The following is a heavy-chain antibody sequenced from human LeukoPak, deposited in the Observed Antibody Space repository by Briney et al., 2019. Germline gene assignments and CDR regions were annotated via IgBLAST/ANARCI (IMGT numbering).Heavy chain of an antibody. D-gene: IGHD5-18*01. J-gene: IGHJ4*02. V-gene: IGHV3-74*01. CDR3: APEGGSSYDY. Sequence: PGGSLRLSCAASGFTFSSYSMNWVRQAPGKGLVWVSRINSDGSSTSYADAVKGRFTISRDNARNTLYLEMNSLRAEDTALYFCAPEGGSSYDYWGQGTLVTVSS. CDR2: INSDGSST. CDR1: GFTFSSYS.